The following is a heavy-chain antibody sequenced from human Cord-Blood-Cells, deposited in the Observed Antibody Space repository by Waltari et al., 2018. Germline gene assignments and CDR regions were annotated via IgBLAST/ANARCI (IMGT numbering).Heavy chain of an antibody. Sequence: EVQLVESGGGLIQPGGSLRLSCAASGFTVSSNYMSWVRQAPGKGLEWVSVIYSGGSTYYADSVKGRFTISRDNSKNTLYLQMNSLRAEDTAVYYCARGRNSGYDYYYYYMDVWGKGTTVTVSS. V-gene: IGHV3-53*01. J-gene: IGHJ6*03. CDR2: IYSGGST. D-gene: IGHD5-12*01. CDR1: GFTVSSNY. CDR3: ARGRNSGYDYYYYYMDV.